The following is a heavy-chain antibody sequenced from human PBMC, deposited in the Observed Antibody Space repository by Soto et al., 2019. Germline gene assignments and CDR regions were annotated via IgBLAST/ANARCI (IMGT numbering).Heavy chain of an antibody. J-gene: IGHJ6*02. CDR1: GFTFSSYS. Sequence: PGGSLRLSCAASGFTFSSYSMNWVRQAPGKGLEWVSYISSSSSTIYYADSVKGRFTISRDNAKNSLYLQMNGLRDEDTAVYYCARDKTCDVWGQGTTVTVSS. V-gene: IGHV3-48*02. CDR2: ISSSSSTI. CDR3: ARDKTCDV.